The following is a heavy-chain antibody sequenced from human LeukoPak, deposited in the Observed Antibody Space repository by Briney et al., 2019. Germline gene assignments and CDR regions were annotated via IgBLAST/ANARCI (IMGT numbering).Heavy chain of an antibody. V-gene: IGHV4-34*01. CDR2: INHSGST. CDR3: ARGARGYRNLGFDY. CDR1: GGSFSGYY. Sequence: SETLSLTCAVYGGSFSGYYWSWIRQPPGKGLEWIGEINHSGSTNYNPSLKSRVTISVDTSKNQFSLKLSSVTAADTAVYYCARGARGYRNLGFDYWGQGTLVTVSS. D-gene: IGHD4-11*01. J-gene: IGHJ4*02.